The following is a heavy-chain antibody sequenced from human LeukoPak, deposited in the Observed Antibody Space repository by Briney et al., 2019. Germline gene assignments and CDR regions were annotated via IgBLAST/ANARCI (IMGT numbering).Heavy chain of an antibody. J-gene: IGHJ4*02. Sequence: GGSLRLSCAPSGLPLGKHWMRSLRRAPGKGPEWVANIKQDGSETYYVDSVRGRFTISRDNAKKSLYLQMNSLRAEDTAVYYCARDFWGAYRVDYFDYWGQGTLATVSS. V-gene: IGHV3-7*01. CDR2: IKQDGSET. D-gene: IGHD3-3*01. CDR1: GLPLGKHW. CDR3: ARDFWGAYRVDYFDY.